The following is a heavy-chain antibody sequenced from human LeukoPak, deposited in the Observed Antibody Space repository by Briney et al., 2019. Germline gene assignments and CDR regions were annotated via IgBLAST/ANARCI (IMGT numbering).Heavy chain of an antibody. Sequence: GASVKVSCKASGGTFSSYAISWVRQAPGQGLEWMGGIIPIFGTANYAQKFQGRVTITADESTSTAYMELSSLRSEDTAVYYCAREGNTAKLSTWFAPWGKGTLVTVSS. CDR3: AREGNTAKLSTWFAP. CDR2: IIPIFGTA. D-gene: IGHD5-18*01. J-gene: IGHJ5*02. V-gene: IGHV1-69*01. CDR1: GGTFSSYA.